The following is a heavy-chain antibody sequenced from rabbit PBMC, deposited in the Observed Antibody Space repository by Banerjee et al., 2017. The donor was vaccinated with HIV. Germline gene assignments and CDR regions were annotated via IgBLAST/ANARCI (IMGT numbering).Heavy chain of an antibody. V-gene: IGHV1S45*01. CDR2: IYTGSSGST. CDR1: GFSFSSSYW. J-gene: IGHJ4*01. Sequence: QEQLEESGGDLVKPEGSLTLTCTASGFSFSSSYWICWVRQAPGKGLEWIACIYTGSSGSTYYASWAKGRFTISKTSSTTVTLQMTSLTAADTATYFCGRGSTDVRLNLWGPGTLVTVS. CDR3: GRGSTDVRLNL. D-gene: IGHD7-1*01.